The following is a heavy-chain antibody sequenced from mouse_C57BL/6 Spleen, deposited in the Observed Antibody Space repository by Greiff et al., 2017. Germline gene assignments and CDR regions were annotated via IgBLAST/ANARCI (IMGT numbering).Heavy chain of an antibody. D-gene: IGHD1-1*01. CDR3: ARELLRYFDY. CDR1: GYTFTSYW. CDR2: IDPSDSYT. J-gene: IGHJ2*01. Sequence: QVQLQQPGAELVRPGTSVKLSCKASGYTFTSYWMHWVKQRPGQGLEWIGVIDPSDSYTNYKQKFKGKATLTVATSSSTAYMQLSSLTSEDSAVYYCARELLRYFDYWGQGTTLTVSS. V-gene: IGHV1-59*01.